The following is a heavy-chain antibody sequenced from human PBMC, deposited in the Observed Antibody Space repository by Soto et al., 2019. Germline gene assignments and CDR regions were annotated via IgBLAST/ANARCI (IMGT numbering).Heavy chain of an antibody. CDR3: GHRLYTSGWWFDP. Sequence: QVTLKESGPALVKPTETLTLTCTFSGFSLNTDKVGVGWVRQPPGKALEWLALIYWDDDKRYSPYLKSRLTITKDTSKNEVVLTMTNMDPVETATYFCGHRLYTSGWWFDPWGPGTLVTVSS. CDR2: IYWDDDK. CDR1: GFSLNTDKVG. V-gene: IGHV2-5*02. J-gene: IGHJ5*02. D-gene: IGHD6-19*01.